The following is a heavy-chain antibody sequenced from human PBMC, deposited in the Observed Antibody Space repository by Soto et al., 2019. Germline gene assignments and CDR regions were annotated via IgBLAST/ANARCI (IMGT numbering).Heavy chain of an antibody. CDR3: ARGRGYSGYDTNWFDP. V-gene: IGHV1-69*13. Sequence: SVKVSCKASGGTFSSYAISWVRQAPGQGLEWMGGIIPIFGTANYEQKFQGRVTITADESTSTAYMELSSLRSEDTAVYYCARGRGYSGYDTNWFDPWGQGTLVTVSS. D-gene: IGHD5-12*01. J-gene: IGHJ5*02. CDR2: IIPIFGTA. CDR1: GGTFSSYA.